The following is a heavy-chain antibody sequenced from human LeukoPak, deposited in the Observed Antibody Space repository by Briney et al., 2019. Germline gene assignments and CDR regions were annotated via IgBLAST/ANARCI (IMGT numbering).Heavy chain of an antibody. CDR3: ARGAEMATNEPPTTLPDYFDY. CDR1: GVSISSYY. V-gene: IGHV4-59*01. Sequence: PSETLSLTCTVSGVSISSYYWSWIRQPPGKGLEWIGYIYYSGSTNYNPSLKSRVTISVDTSENQFSLKLSSVTAADTAVYYCARGAEMATNEPPTTLPDYFDYWGQGTLVTVSS. CDR2: IYYSGST. J-gene: IGHJ4*02. D-gene: IGHD5-24*01.